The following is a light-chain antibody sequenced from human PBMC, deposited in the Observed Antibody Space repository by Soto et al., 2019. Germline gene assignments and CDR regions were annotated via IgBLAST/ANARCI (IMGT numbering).Light chain of an antibody. CDR2: KAS. J-gene: IGKJ1*01. Sequence: DIQMTQSPSTLSASVGDRVTITCRASQSINNWLVWYQQKPGIAPKLLMYKASNLESGVPSRFSGSGSGTESALTISSLQPDDFATFYCQQYNSYPWTFGQGTKVEIK. CDR1: QSINNW. CDR3: QQYNSYPWT. V-gene: IGKV1-5*03.